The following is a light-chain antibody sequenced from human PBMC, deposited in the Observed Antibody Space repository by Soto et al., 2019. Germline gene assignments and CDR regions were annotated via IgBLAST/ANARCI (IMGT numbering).Light chain of an antibody. Sequence: DIQMTQSPSTLSASVGDRVTITCRASENSKKWLAWYQQTAGKAPKVLISDASRLEAGVPSRFSGSGSGTDFTLTITSLPTDDFGTYYCQQYDVHPKTFGQGTKVEVK. CDR2: DAS. V-gene: IGKV1-5*01. J-gene: IGKJ1*01. CDR1: ENSKKW. CDR3: QQYDVHPKT.